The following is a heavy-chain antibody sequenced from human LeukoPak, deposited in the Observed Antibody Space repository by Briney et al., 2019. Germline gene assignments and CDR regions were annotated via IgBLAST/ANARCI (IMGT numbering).Heavy chain of an antibody. D-gene: IGHD1-1*01. V-gene: IGHV4-39*02. CDR2: IYYSGST. J-gene: IGHJ6*02. CDR1: GGSISSSSYY. Sequence: SETLSLTCTVSGGSISSSSYYWGWIRQPPGNGLEWIASIYYSGSTYYNPSLKSRVTISVDTSKNQFSLKLSSVTAADTAVYYCARDGVEWNDVKKASVYYYGMDVWGQGTTVTVSS. CDR3: ARDGVEWNDVKKASVYYYGMDV.